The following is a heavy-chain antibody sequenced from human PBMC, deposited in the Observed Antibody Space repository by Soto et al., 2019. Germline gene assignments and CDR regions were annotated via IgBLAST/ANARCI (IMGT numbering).Heavy chain of an antibody. CDR2: ISGSGGTT. J-gene: IGHJ4*02. V-gene: IGHV3-23*01. CDR3: ATTTAYSSSWPSCHY. D-gene: IGHD6-13*01. Sequence: GGSLRLSCAASGFTFSSYGMHWVRQAPGKGLEWVSGISGSGGTTYYADSVKGRLAISRDNSKNTLYLQMNSLRAEDTATYYCATTTAYSSSWPSCHYWGQGTPVTVSS. CDR1: GFTFSSYG.